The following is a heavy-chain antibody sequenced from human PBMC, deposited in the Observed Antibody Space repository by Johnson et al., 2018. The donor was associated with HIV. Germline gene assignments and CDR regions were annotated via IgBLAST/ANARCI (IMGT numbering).Heavy chain of an antibody. V-gene: IGHV3-30*02. Sequence: QVQLVESGGGVVQPGGSLRLSCAASGFTFSSYGMHWVRQAPGKGLEWVAFIRYDGSNKYYADSVKGRFTISRDNSKNTLYLQMNSLRAEDTAVYYCARDSEEYSVYDSAFDMWGQGTMVTVSS. CDR2: IRYDGSNK. D-gene: IGHD5/OR15-5a*01. J-gene: IGHJ3*02. CDR3: ARDSEEYSVYDSAFDM. CDR1: GFTFSSYG.